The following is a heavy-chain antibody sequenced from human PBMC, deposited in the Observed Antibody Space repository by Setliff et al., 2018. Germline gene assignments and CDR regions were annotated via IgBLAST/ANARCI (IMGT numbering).Heavy chain of an antibody. CDR2: INYSGST. V-gene: IGHV4-59*02. J-gene: IGHJ4*02. CDR1: GGSVRGYY. CDR3: ARGRNVAARLLDS. Sequence: SETLSLTCTVSGGSVRGYYWSWIRQPPGKGLEYIGYINYSGSTNYNPSLKSRVTISGDTSKNQVSLRLSSVTAADTAVYYCARGRNVAARLLDSRGRGTLVTVSS. D-gene: IGHD6-6*01.